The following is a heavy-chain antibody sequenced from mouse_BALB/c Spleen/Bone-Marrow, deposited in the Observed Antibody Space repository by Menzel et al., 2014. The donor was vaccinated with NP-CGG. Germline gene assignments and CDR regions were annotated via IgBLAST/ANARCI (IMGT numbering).Heavy chain of an antibody. J-gene: IGHJ2*01. CDR3: ARDIGRLLFDY. CDR1: GFTFTDYY. Sequence: EVQLVESGGGLVQPGGSLRLSCEPSGFTFTDYYMNWVRQPPGKALEWLGFIRNKANGYTTEYGASVKGRFTISRDNSQSILYLQMNTLRAEDSATYYCARDIGRLLFDYWGQGTTLTVSS. CDR2: IRNKANGYTT. D-gene: IGHD1-2*01. V-gene: IGHV7-3*02.